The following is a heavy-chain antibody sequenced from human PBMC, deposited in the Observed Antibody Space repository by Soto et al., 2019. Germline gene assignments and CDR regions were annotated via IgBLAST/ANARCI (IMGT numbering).Heavy chain of an antibody. J-gene: IGHJ6*02. CDR2: INPSGGST. Sequence: QVQLVQSGAEVKKPGASVRVSCKASGYTFMTNYMHWVRQAPGQGLEWMGLINPSGGSTSYAQKFQGRVTMTRDTSTSAVYMDLSSLRSEDTAVYYGARGGNHWSYYYYGMDVWGQGTTVTVSS. CDR3: ARGGNHWSYYYYGMDV. D-gene: IGHD2-8*02. V-gene: IGHV1-46*01. CDR1: GYTFMTNY.